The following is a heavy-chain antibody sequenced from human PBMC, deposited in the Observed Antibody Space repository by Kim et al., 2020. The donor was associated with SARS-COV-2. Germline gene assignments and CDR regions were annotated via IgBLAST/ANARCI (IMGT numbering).Heavy chain of an antibody. Sequence: GGSLRLSCAASGFTFRNNAMNWVRQAPGKGLEWVAGIGSDESTHYADSMRGRFTISRDNSKNTLYLQMNRLSGEDTATYYCAKDLHNYSAMDVWGQGAMV. CDR1: GFTFRNNA. CDR2: IGSDEST. V-gene: IGHV3-23*01. CDR3: AKDLHNYSAMDV. D-gene: IGHD1-26*01. J-gene: IGHJ6*02.